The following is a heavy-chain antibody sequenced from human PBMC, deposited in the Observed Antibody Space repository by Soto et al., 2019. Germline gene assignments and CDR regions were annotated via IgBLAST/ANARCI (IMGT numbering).Heavy chain of an antibody. J-gene: IGHJ4*02. D-gene: IGHD6-19*01. V-gene: IGHV3-30*18. CDR3: AKGGRQWLVTSDFNY. CDR2: VSHDGRNT. Sequence: GGSLRLSCAYSGFTFNNYAMHLVRQAPGKGLEWVAVVSHDGRNTHYADSVKGRFTISRDSSKNTVSLEMTSLRAEDTAVYYCAKGGRQWLVTSDFNYWGQGALVTVSS. CDR1: GFTFNNYA.